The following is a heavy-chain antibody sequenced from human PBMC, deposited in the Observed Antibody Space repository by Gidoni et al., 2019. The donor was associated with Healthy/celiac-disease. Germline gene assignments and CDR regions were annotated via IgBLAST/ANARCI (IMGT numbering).Heavy chain of an antibody. CDR2: IYYSGST. V-gene: IGHV4-31*03. J-gene: IGHJ6*02. D-gene: IGHD4-4*01. CDR3: ARDTGGYYYYGMDV. CDR1: GCSISSGGDY. Sequence: QVQLQESGPGLVNPSQTLSLTCTVSGCSISSGGDYWSWIRQHPGKGLEWIGYIYYSGSTYYNPSLKSRVTISVDTSKNQFSLKLSSVTAADTAVEYCARDTGGYYYYGMDVWGQGTTVTVSS.